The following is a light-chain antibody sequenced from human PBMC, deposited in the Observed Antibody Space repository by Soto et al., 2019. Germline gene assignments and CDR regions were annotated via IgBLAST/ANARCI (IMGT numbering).Light chain of an antibody. Sequence: DIVLTQSPDSLAVSLCERATINCKSSQSVLYSSNNKNYLAWYQQKPGQPPKLLIYWASTRESGVPDRFSGNGSGTDFTLTISSLQAEDVAVYYCQQYYSTPYTFGQGTKLEIK. V-gene: IGKV4-1*01. CDR3: QQYYSTPYT. CDR2: WAS. CDR1: QSVLYSSNNKNY. J-gene: IGKJ2*01.